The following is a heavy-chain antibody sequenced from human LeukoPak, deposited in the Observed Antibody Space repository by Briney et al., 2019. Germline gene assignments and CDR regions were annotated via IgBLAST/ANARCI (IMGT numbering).Heavy chain of an antibody. CDR2: VSAYSGNT. CDR3: ARWNYYGSGRDYYYGMDV. Sequence: GASVKVSCTASGYTFNYYGITWVRQAPGQGLEWMGWVSAYSGNTNYAQKFQGRVTMTADTFTTTAYMELRSLRYDDAAVYYCARWNYYGSGRDYYYGMDVWGQGTTVTVSS. J-gene: IGHJ6*02. V-gene: IGHV1-18*01. D-gene: IGHD3-10*01. CDR1: GYTFNYYG.